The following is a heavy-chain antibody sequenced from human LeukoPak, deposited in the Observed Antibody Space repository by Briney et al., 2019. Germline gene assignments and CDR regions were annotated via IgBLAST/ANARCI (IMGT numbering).Heavy chain of an antibody. D-gene: IGHD3-10*01. CDR2: IIPIFGTA. Sequence: SVKVSCKASGGTFSSYAITWVRQAPGQGLEWMGGIIPIFGTANYAQKFQGRVTITADESTSTAYMELSSLRSEDTAVYYCARDPPDNYGELPRWFDPWGQGTLVTVSS. V-gene: IGHV1-69*13. CDR1: GGTFSSYA. J-gene: IGHJ5*02. CDR3: ARDPPDNYGELPRWFDP.